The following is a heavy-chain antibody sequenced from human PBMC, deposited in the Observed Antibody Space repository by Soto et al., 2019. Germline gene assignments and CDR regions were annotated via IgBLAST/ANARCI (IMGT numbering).Heavy chain of an antibody. CDR3: ARTYGGNSFDY. CDR1: GGSFSGYY. V-gene: IGHV4-34*01. D-gene: IGHD2-21*02. J-gene: IGHJ4*02. CDR2: IRHSGST. Sequence: QVQLQQWGAGLLKPSETLSLTCAVYGGSFSGYYWSWIRQPPGKGLEWIGEIRHSGSTNYNPSLKSRVTISVDTSKNQFSLKLSSVTAAGTAVYYCARTYGGNSFDYWGQGTLVTVSS.